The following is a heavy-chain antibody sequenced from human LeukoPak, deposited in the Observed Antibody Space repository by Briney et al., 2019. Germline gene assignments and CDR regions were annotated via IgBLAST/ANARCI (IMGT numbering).Heavy chain of an antibody. D-gene: IGHD3-22*01. CDR1: GFTVSSNY. V-gene: IGHV3-9*01. CDR2: ISWNSGSI. CDR3: AKDLSHYYDSSGPFDY. Sequence: PGGSLRLSCAASGFTVSSNYMSWVRQAPGKGLEWVSGISWNSGSIGYADSVKGRFTISRDNAKNSLYLQMNSLRAEDTALYYCAKDLSHYYDSSGPFDYWGQGTLVTVSS. J-gene: IGHJ4*02.